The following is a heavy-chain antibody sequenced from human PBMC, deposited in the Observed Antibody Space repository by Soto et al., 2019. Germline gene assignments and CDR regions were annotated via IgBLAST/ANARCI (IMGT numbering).Heavy chain of an antibody. Sequence: PSETLSLTCAVSGYSISSGYYWGWIRQPPGKGLEWIGSIYHSGSTYYNPSLKSRVTISVDTSKNQFSLKLSSVTAADTAVYYCAIETTLGWFDPWGQGTLVTVSS. D-gene: IGHD4-17*01. V-gene: IGHV4-38-2*01. CDR3: AIETTLGWFDP. CDR2: IYHSGST. J-gene: IGHJ5*02. CDR1: GYSISSGYY.